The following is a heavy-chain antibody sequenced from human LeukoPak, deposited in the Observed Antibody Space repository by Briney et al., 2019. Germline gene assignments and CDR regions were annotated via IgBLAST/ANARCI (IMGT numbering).Heavy chain of an antibody. J-gene: IGHJ4*02. CDR3: AKSLPAMVRGVIGIDY. V-gene: IGHV3-33*06. CDR2: IWYDGSNK. Sequence: GGSLRLSCAASGFSFSSYGMHWVRQAPGKGLEWVALIWYDGSNKYYADSVEGRFTISRDNSKNTLYLQMNSLRAEDTAVYYCAKSLPAMVRGVIGIDYWGQGTLVTVSS. D-gene: IGHD3-10*01. CDR1: GFSFSSYG.